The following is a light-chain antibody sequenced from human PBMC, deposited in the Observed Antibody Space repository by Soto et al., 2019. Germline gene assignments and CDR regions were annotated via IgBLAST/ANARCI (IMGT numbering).Light chain of an antibody. CDR2: KAS. CDR3: LQYNSYSYT. V-gene: IGKV1-5*03. Sequence: DIQMTQSPSTLSASVGDRVTMTCRASQSISSWLAWYQQKPGKAPKLLIYKASSLESGVPSRFSGSGSGTEFTLTISSLQPDDFATYYCLQYNSYSYTFGQGTKLEIK. J-gene: IGKJ2*01. CDR1: QSISSW.